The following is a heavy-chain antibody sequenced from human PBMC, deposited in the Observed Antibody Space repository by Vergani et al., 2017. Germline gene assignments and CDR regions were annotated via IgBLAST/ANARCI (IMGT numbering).Heavy chain of an antibody. CDR3: ARVGTSSNRDYFDY. Sequence: QVQLVQSGAEVKKPGASVKVSCKASGYTFTDYFMHWVRQAPGQGLEWMGWINPNSGGTNYAQKFQGRVTMTRDTSNSTAYMKLSNLRSDDTAVYYCARVGTSSNRDYFDYWGQGTLVTVSS. CDR2: INPNSGGT. V-gene: IGHV1-2*02. J-gene: IGHJ4*02. CDR1: GYTFTDYF. D-gene: IGHD2-2*01.